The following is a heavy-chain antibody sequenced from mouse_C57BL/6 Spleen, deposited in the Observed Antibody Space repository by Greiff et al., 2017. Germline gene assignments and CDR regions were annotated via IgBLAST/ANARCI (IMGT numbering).Heavy chain of an antibody. V-gene: IGHV5-12*01. J-gene: IGHJ3*01. CDR3: ARQGYDYDTWFAY. Sequence: EVKLVESGGGLVQPGGSLKLSCAASGFTFSDYYMYWVRQTPEKRLEWVAYISNGGGSTYYPDTVKGRFTISRDNAKNTLYLQMSRLKSEDTAMYYCARQGYDYDTWFAYWGQGTLVTVSA. CDR2: ISNGGGST. D-gene: IGHD2-4*01. CDR1: GFTFSDYY.